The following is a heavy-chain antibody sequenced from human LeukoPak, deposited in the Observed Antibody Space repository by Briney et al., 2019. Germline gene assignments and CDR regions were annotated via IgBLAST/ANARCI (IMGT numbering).Heavy chain of an antibody. CDR3: ARDGASATPDFDY. J-gene: IGHJ4*02. CDR2: IYPNSGAT. Sequence: ASVKVSCKTSGYTLTAYYIYWLRQAPGQRLESMGWIYPNSGATGYAQNFQGRVTMTSGTSASTIYLELSRLRSDDTAVYYCARDGASATPDFDYWGQGTLVSVSS. D-gene: IGHD4/OR15-4a*01. V-gene: IGHV1-2*02. CDR1: GYTLTAYY.